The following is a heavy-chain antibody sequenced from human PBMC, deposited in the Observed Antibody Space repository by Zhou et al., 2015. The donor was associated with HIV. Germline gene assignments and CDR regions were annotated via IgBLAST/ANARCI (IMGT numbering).Heavy chain of an antibody. CDR2: INPMLGIA. V-gene: IGHV1-69*09. CDR1: GGTFSSYA. D-gene: IGHD2/OR15-2a*01. CDR3: ARDRRGLSSLFDY. Sequence: QVQLVQSGAEVKKPGSSVKVSCKASGGTFSSYAISWVRQAPGQGLEWMGGINPMLGIANYARNIQGRVTITADTSTSTAYMELNSLRSDDTAVYYCARDRRGLSSLFDYWGQGTLVTVSA. J-gene: IGHJ4*02.